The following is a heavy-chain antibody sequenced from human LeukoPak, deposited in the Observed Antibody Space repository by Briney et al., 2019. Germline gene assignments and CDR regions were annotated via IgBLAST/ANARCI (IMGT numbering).Heavy chain of an antibody. CDR3: PKTRSGAYYGDSFDI. CDR1: GDSISSSCW. CDR2: IYYSGRT. D-gene: IGHD1-26*01. Sequence: SDTLSLTCAVSGDSISSSCWWGLIRQPPGKGVEWRGNIYYSGRTYHNPSLQTGVITSVSASTKQFPLRLGSMTTMDTAVYTCPKTRSGAYYGDSFDIWGQGILVIVSS. V-gene: IGHV4-28*01. J-gene: IGHJ3*02.